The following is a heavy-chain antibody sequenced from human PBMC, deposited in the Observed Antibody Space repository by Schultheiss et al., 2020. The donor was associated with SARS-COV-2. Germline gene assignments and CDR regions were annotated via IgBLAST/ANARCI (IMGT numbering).Heavy chain of an antibody. D-gene: IGHD3-16*02. CDR3: ARYWGDYIWGSYRPKYYYYGMDV. CDR2: IYSGGST. Sequence: GGSLRLSCAASGFTVSSNYMSWVRQAPGKGLEWVSVIYSGGSTYYADSVKGRFTISRDNSKNTLYLQMNSLRAEDTAVYYCARYWGDYIWGSYRPKYYYYGMDVWGQGTTVTVSS. J-gene: IGHJ6*02. CDR1: GFTVSSNY. V-gene: IGHV3-66*01.